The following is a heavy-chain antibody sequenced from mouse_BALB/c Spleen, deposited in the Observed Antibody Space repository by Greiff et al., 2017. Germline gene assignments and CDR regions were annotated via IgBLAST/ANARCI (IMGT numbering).Heavy chain of an antibody. CDR2: ISTYYGDA. CDR1: GYTFTDYA. Sequence: VQLQQSGAELVRPGVSVKISCKGSGYTFTDYAMHWVKQSHAKSLEWIGVISTYYGDASYNQKFKGKATMTVDKSSSTAYMELARLTSEDSAIYYCARRKNSKVDAMDYWGQGTSVTVSS. D-gene: IGHD1-1*01. CDR3: ARRKNSKVDAMDY. J-gene: IGHJ4*01. V-gene: IGHV1S137*01.